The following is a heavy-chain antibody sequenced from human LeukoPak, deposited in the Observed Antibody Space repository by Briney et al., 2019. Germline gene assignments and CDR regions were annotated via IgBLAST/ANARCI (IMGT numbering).Heavy chain of an antibody. CDR1: GFTFNSYA. CDR2: ISYHGTNK. D-gene: IGHD6-6*01. Sequence: PGGSLRLSCAASGFTFNSYAMHWVRQAPGKGLEWVAAISYHGTNKYYADSVKGRFTFSRDNSKNTLYLQMNSLRAEDTAIYYCVRDVEYRRSSVVAPNEYFQDWGQGTLVTVSS. V-gene: IGHV3-30-3*01. J-gene: IGHJ1*01. CDR3: VRDVEYRRSSVVAPNEYFQD.